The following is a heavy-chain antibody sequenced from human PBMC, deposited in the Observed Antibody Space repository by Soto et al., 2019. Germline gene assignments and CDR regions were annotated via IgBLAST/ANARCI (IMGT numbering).Heavy chain of an antibody. CDR1: GFTFISYW. CDR2: IKQDGSEK. V-gene: IGHV3-7*05. CDR3: ARDRGSYDY. D-gene: IGHD1-26*01. Sequence: GGSLRLSCAASGFTFISYWMSWVRQAPGKGLEWVANIKQDGSEKYYVDSVKGRFTISRDNAKNSLYLQMNSLRAEDTAVYYCARDRGSYDYWGQGTLVTVSS. J-gene: IGHJ4*02.